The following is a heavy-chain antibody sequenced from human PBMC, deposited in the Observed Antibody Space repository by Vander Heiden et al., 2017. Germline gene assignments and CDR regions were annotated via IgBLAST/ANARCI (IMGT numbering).Heavy chain of an antibody. CDR3: ARGPLDSGYTYFDS. V-gene: IGHV4-59*01. CDR2: VHYTGNA. Sequence: QVQLQGSGPGLVKPSETLSLTCTVSGDSISTYYWSWIRQSPGKGLEWIGYVHYTGNANYHSCLKSRVTISVDTSKNQFSLRVNSVTAADTAVYYCARGPLDSGYTYFDSWGQGPLVTVSS. J-gene: IGHJ4*02. CDR1: GDSISTYY. D-gene: IGHD6-25*01.